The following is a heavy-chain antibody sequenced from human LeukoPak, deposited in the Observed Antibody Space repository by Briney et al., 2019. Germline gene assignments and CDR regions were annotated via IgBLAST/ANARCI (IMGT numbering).Heavy chain of an antibody. V-gene: IGHV4-38-2*02. CDR1: NYSISSGYY. CDR3: AKGAGGFSYYNWFDP. CDR2: IDHSGST. D-gene: IGHD5-18*01. J-gene: IGHJ5*02. Sequence: SETLSLTYTVSNYSISSGYYWGWIRQPPGKGLEWIGSIDHSGSTYYNPSLESRVTISVDTSKNQFSLKLASVTAADTAIYYCAKGAGGFSYYNWFDPWGQGTLVTVSS.